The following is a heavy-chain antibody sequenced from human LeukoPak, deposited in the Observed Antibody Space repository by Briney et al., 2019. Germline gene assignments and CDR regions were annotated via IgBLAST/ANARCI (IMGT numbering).Heavy chain of an antibody. Sequence: SETLSLTCTVSGGSISSGGYYWSWIRQHPGKDLEWIGYIYYSGSTSYNPSLKSRVTISEETSKNQFSLILSSVTAADTAVYYCASRPLVYDSSGYYKKPQYFQHWGQGTLVTVSS. D-gene: IGHD3-22*01. CDR3: ASRPLVYDSSGYYKKPQYFQH. CDR2: IYYSGST. CDR1: GGSISSGGYY. V-gene: IGHV4-31*03. J-gene: IGHJ1*01.